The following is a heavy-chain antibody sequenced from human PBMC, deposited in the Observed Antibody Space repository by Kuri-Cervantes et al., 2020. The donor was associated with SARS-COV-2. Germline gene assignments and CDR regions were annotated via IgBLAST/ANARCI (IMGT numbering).Heavy chain of an antibody. V-gene: IGHV3-23*01. J-gene: IGHJ4*02. Sequence: GGSLRLSCAASGFTFSSYAMTWVRQAPGKGLEWVSAISTSDGSTSYADSVKGRFTISRDNSKNTLYLQMNSLRDEDTAVYYCAKGGWDIVVVPALDYWGQGTLVTVSS. CDR1: GFTFSSYA. CDR3: AKGGWDIVVVPALDY. D-gene: IGHD2-2*01. CDR2: ISTSDGST.